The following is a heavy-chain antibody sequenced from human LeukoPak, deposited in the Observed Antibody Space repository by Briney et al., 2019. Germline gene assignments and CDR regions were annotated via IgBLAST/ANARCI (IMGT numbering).Heavy chain of an antibody. CDR1: GFTFSSYA. V-gene: IGHV3-64*01. Sequence: GGSLRLSCAASGFTFSSYAMHWVRQAPGKGLEYVSAISSNGGSTYYANSVKGRFTISRDNSKNTLYLQMGSLRAEDMAVYYCARQPGYCDILTGLSGEGAFDTWGQGTMVTVSS. D-gene: IGHD3-9*01. CDR3: ARQPGYCDILTGLSGEGAFDT. J-gene: IGHJ3*02. CDR2: ISSNGGST.